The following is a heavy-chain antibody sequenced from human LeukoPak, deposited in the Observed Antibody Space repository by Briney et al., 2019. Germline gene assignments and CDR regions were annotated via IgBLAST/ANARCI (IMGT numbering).Heavy chain of an antibody. D-gene: IGHD3-3*01. CDR2: INPNSGGT. V-gene: IGHV1-2*02. J-gene: IGHJ4*02. CDR3: ARVIGSGYYTGLFYYFDY. Sequence: ASVKVSCKASGYTFTGYYMHWVRQSPGQGLEWMGWINPNSGGTNYAQGFQGRVTMTRDTSISTAYMELSRLRSDDTAVYYCARVIGSGYYTGLFYYFDYWGQGTLVTVSS. CDR1: GYTFTGYY.